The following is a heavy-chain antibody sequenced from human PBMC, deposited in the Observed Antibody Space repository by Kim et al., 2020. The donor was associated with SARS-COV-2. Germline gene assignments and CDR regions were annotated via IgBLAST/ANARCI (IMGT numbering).Heavy chain of an antibody. CDR3: ARHRGSYSRGEFDY. D-gene: IGHD3-10*01. CDR1: GGSISSSCYY. V-gene: IGHV4-39*01. Sequence: SETLSLTCTVSGGSISSSCYYWGWIRQPPGMGLEWIVSIYYSGSTYYNPSLKSRVTISVDTSKNHLSLKLSTVTAADTAVYYCARHRGSYSRGEFDYWGQGTLVTVSS. J-gene: IGHJ4*02. CDR2: IYYSGST.